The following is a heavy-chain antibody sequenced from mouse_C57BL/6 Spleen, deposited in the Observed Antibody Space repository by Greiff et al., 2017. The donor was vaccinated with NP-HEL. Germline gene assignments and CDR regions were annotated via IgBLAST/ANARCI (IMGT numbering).Heavy chain of an antibody. V-gene: IGHV5-17*01. D-gene: IGHD2-4*01. J-gene: IGHJ2*01. CDR1: GFTFSDYG. CDR2: ISSGSSTI. CDR3: ARDLGLRTYFDY. Sequence: EVKLVESGGGLVKPGGSLKLSCAASGFTFSDYGMHWVRQAPEKGLEWVAYISSGSSTIYYADTVKGRFTISRDNAKNTLFLQMTSLRSEDTAMYYCARDLGLRTYFDYWGQGTTLTVSS.